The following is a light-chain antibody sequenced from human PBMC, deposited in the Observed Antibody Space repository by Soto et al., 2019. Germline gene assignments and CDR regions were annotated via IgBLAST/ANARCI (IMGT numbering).Light chain of an antibody. CDR2: GAS. J-gene: IGKJ5*01. CDR3: QQYKSWPIT. V-gene: IGKV3D-15*01. CDR1: QSINRD. Sequence: EIVMTQSPATLSVSPGEIATLTCRASQSINRDLAWYVQKPGQAPRRVVYGASTWATGVPPRFTGSGSGTEFTLTISGVQSDDFAGYYCQQYKSWPITFGQGTRLENK.